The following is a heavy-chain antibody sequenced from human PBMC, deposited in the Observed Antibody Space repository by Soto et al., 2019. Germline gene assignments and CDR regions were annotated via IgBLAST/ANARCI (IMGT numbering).Heavy chain of an antibody. J-gene: IGHJ4*02. D-gene: IGHD3-10*01. Sequence: PSETLSLTCIVSAGSISSTTYYWGWIRQPPGKGLEWIGSIYYSGSTNYNPSLKSRVTISVDTSKNQFSLKLNSMTAADTAVYFCARHNYGSGSTYFDYWGQGTLVTVSS. CDR1: AGSISSTTYY. CDR2: IYYSGST. V-gene: IGHV4-39*01. CDR3: ARHNYGSGSTYFDY.